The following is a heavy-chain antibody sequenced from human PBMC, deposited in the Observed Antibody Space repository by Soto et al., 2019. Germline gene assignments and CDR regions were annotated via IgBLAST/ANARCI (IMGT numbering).Heavy chain of an antibody. CDR2: ISANTGNT. V-gene: IGHV1-18*01. D-gene: IGHD1-7*01. J-gene: IGHJ4*02. Sequence: GASVEVSCKTSGYTFTSSCISWVRQAPGQGLEWMAWISANTGNTNYAQNLQGRVTVTTDTSTSTAYMELRGLRSDDSAVYYCTRCGHWTYASGYWGQGTLVTVSS. CDR1: GYTFTSSC. CDR3: TRCGHWTYASGY.